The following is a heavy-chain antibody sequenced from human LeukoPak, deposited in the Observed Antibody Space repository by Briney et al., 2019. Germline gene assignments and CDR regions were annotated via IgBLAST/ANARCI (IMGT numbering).Heavy chain of an antibody. CDR1: GFTFSSYA. J-gene: IGHJ4*02. V-gene: IGHV3-23*01. D-gene: IGHD3-3*01. Sequence: RGSLRLSCAASGFTFSSYAMSWVRQAPGKGLEWVSAISGSGGSTYYADSVKGRFTISRDNSKNTLYLQMNSLRAEDTAVYYCANMFGYYDFWSGYRHHYYFDYWGQGTLVTVSS. CDR3: ANMFGYYDFWSGYRHHYYFDY. CDR2: ISGSGGST.